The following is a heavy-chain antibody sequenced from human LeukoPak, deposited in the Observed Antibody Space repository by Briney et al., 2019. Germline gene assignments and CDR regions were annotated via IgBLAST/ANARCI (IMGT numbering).Heavy chain of an antibody. J-gene: IGHJ4*02. CDR1: GFTFSSYA. CDR3: AKGNCRGTSCYSDY. CDR2: ISGSGGST. D-gene: IGHD2-2*02. Sequence: QSGGSLRLACAASGFTFSSYAMRWVRQAPGKGLEWGSGISGSGGSTYYADSVKGRFTIARDNSKNTLYLQMNSLRAEDTAVYYCAKGNCRGTSCYSDYWGQGTLVTVSS. V-gene: IGHV3-23*01.